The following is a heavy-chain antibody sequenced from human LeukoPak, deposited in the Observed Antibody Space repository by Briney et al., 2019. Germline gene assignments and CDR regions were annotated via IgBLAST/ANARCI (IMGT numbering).Heavy chain of an antibody. CDR3: ARRGGSYFVDY. Sequence: WASVKISCKPTGYTFTAYYIHWVRQAPGQGFQWMGWINLNSGGTNYAQSFQGRVTMTRDTSISTVFMELSSLISDDTAEYYCARRGGSYFVDYWGQGTLVTVSS. CDR2: INLNSGGT. J-gene: IGHJ4*02. D-gene: IGHD1-26*01. CDR1: GYTFTAYY. V-gene: IGHV1-2*02.